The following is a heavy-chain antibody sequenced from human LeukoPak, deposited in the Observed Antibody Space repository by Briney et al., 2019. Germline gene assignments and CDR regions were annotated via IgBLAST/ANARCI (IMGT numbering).Heavy chain of an antibody. D-gene: IGHD1-26*01. CDR1: GYTFTSYG. CDR2: ISAYNGNT. CDR3: AREGYSRNSIDPFDP. V-gene: IGHV1-18*01. Sequence: ASVKVSCKASGYTFTSYGISWVRQAPGQGLEWMGWISAYNGNTNYAQKLQGRVTMTTDTSTSTAYMELRSLRSDDTAVYYCAREGYSRNSIDPFDPWGQGTLVTVSS. J-gene: IGHJ5*02.